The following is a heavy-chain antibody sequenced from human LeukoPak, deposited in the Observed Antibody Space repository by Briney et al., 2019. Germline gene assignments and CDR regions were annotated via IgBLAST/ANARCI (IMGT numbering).Heavy chain of an antibody. CDR3: ARSTRNYYYMDV. V-gene: IGHV3-21*01. J-gene: IGHJ6*03. Sequence: GGSLRLSCAASGFTFSSYSMNWVRQAPGKGLEWVSSISSSSSYIYYADSVKGRFTISRDNAKNSLYLQMNSLRAEDTAVYYCARSTRNYYYMDVWGKGTTVTVSS. CDR2: ISSSSSYI. CDR1: GFTFSSYS.